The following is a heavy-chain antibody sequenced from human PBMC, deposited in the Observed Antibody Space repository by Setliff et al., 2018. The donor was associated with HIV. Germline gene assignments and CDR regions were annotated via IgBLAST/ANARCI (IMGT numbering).Heavy chain of an antibody. D-gene: IGHD3-3*01. CDR1: GGSISSGSNY. CDR2: IYTSGST. V-gene: IGHV4-61*02. J-gene: IGHJ6*02. Sequence: SETLSLTCTVSGGSISSGSNYWSWIRQPAGKGLEWIGRIYTSGSTNYNPSLKSRVTISVDTSKNQFSLKLISVTAADTAVYYCARGSYLEWLMYDMAVWGQGTTVTVSS. CDR3: ARGSYLEWLMYDMAV.